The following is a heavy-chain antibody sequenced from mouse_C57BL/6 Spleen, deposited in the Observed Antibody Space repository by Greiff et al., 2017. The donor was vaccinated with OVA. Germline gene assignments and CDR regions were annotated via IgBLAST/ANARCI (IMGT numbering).Heavy chain of an antibody. CDR3: ASAGNWDGFDY. J-gene: IGHJ2*01. CDR2: INPHYGTT. CDR1: GYSFTDYN. Sequence: VQLKESGPELVKPGASVKISCKASGYSFTDYNMNWVKQSNGKSLEWIGVINPHYGTTRYNQKFKGKATLTVDHSSSTAYMQLNSLTSEDSAVYYCASAGNWDGFDYWGQGTTLTVSS. V-gene: IGHV1-39*01. D-gene: IGHD4-1*01.